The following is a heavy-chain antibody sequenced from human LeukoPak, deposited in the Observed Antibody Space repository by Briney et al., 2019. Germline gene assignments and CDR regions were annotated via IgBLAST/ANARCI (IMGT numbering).Heavy chain of an antibody. J-gene: IGHJ6*02. D-gene: IGHD2-2*01. Sequence: ASVKVSCKASGYTFTGYYMHWVRQAPGQGLEWMGWINPNSGGTNYAQKFQGRVTMTRDTSISTAYMELSRLRSDDTAVYYCARNYCSSTSCSYYYGMDVWGQGTTVTVSS. CDR2: INPNSGGT. V-gene: IGHV1-2*02. CDR3: ARNYCSSTSCSYYYGMDV. CDR1: GYTFTGYY.